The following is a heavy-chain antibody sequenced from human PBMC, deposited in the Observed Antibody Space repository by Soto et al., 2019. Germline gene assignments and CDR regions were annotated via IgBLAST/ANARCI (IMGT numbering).Heavy chain of an antibody. D-gene: IGHD3-10*01. CDR2: IYPGDSDT. V-gene: IGHV5-51*01. J-gene: IGHJ6*02. Sequence: PGESLKISCKGSGYSFTSYWIGWVRQMPGKGLEWMGIIYPGDSDTRYSPSFQGQVTISADKSISTAYLQWSSLKASDTAMYYCAINYYGSGSYYEDYYYGMDVWGQGTTVTRLL. CDR1: GYSFTSYW. CDR3: AINYYGSGSYYEDYYYGMDV.